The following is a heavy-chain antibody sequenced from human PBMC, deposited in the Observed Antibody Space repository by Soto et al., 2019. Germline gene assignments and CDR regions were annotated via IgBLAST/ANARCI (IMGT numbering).Heavy chain of an antibody. CDR1: GFKFSNYA. D-gene: IGHD6-19*01. CDR3: ARSYSSGWEFDY. Sequence: GGSLRLSCAASGFKFSNYAMSWIRQAPGKGLEWVSYISSTGRTIYYADSVKGRFTVSRDNAQNSLSLKLNSLRVEDTAVYYCARSYSSGWEFDYWGQGTQVTVSS. V-gene: IGHV3-11*01. J-gene: IGHJ4*02. CDR2: ISSTGRTI.